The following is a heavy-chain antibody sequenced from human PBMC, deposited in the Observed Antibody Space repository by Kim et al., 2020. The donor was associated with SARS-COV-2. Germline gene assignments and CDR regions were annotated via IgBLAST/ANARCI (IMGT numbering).Heavy chain of an antibody. CDR2: RT. J-gene: IGHJ3*02. V-gene: IGHV4-4*09. D-gene: IGHD2-21*01. CDR3: ARSALFRTFDI. Sequence: RTTYNHSLKSPGTIAVKTSKNTFSLKMGSVAAADTAVYYCARSALFRTFDIWGQGTMVTVSS.